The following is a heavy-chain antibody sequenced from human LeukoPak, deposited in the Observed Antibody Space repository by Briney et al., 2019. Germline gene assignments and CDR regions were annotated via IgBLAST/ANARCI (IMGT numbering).Heavy chain of an antibody. CDR1: GGSISSYY. CDR3: ARGGDFWGYYYYYYMDV. J-gene: IGHJ6*03. V-gene: IGHV4-59*01. D-gene: IGHD3-3*01. CDR2: IYYSGST. Sequence: PSETLSLTCTVSGGSISSYYWSWIRQPPGKGLEWIGYIYYSGSTNYNPSLKSRVTISVDTSKNQFSLRLSSVTAADTAVYYCARGGDFWGYYYYYYMDVWGKGTTVTVSS.